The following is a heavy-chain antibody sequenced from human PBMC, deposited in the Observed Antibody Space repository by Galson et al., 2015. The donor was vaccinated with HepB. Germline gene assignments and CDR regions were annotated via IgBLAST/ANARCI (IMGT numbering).Heavy chain of an antibody. CDR3: ARGGDRLRFLEWLLDY. V-gene: IGHV3-74*01. J-gene: IGHJ4*02. Sequence: SLRLSCAASGFTFSSYWMHWVRQAPGKGLVWVSRINSDGSSTSYADSVKGRFTISRDNAKNTLYLQMNSLRAEDTAVYYCARGGDRLRFLEWLLDYRGQGTLVTVSS. D-gene: IGHD3-3*01. CDR2: INSDGSST. CDR1: GFTFSSYW.